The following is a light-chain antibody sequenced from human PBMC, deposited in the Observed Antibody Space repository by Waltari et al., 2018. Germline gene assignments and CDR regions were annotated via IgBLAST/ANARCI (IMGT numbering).Light chain of an antibody. V-gene: IGKV3-11*01. CDR3: QRRGHWPPGAT. CDR2: AAS. CDR1: QSVSRY. J-gene: IGKJ3*01. Sequence: EIVLTQSPATLSLSPGERATLSCRASQSVSRYLAWYQQKPGQAPRLLIYAASNRATGIPARFSGSGSGTDFTLTISSLEPEDFAVYYCQRRGHWPPGATFGPGTRVDIK.